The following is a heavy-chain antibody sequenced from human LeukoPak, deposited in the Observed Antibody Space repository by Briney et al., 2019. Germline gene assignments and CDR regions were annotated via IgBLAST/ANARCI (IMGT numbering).Heavy chain of an antibody. CDR2: FSGSGGTT. Sequence: GGSLRLSCAASGFTFSSYAMNWVRQAPGRGLGWVSGFSGSGGTTYYADSVKGRFTISRDNSKNTLYLQMNSLRAEDTAVYYCANGNRCTSPNCLGYYYFYMDVWGKGTTVTVSS. CDR1: GFTFSSYA. D-gene: IGHD2-8*01. J-gene: IGHJ6*03. V-gene: IGHV3-23*01. CDR3: ANGNRCTSPNCLGYYYFYMDV.